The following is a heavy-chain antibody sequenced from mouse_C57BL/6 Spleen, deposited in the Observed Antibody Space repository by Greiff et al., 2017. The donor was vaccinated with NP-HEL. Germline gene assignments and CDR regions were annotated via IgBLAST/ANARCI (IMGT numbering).Heavy chain of an antibody. CDR2: ISYDGSN. CDR1: GYSITSGYY. V-gene: IGHV3-6*01. J-gene: IGHJ4*01. CDR3: ARDHDYDPFYAMDY. D-gene: IGHD2-4*01. Sequence: EVQVVESGPGLVKPSQSLSLTCSVTGYSITSGYYWNWIRQFPGNKLEWMGYISYDGSNNYNPSLKNRISITRDTSKNQFFLKLNSVTTEDTATYYCARDHDYDPFYAMDYWGQGTSVTVSS.